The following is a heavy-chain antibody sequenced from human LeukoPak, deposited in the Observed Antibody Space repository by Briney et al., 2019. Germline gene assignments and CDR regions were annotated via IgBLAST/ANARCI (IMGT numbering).Heavy chain of an antibody. J-gene: IGHJ4*02. Sequence: SVKVSCKASGCTFTSSAVQWVRQARGQRLEWIGWIVVGSGNTNYAQKFQERVTITRDMSTSTAYMELSSLRSEDTAVYYCAAVHYDSSGSFDYWGQGTLVTVSS. V-gene: IGHV1-58*01. CDR1: GCTFTSSA. CDR2: IVVGSGNT. CDR3: AAVHYDSSGSFDY. D-gene: IGHD3-22*01.